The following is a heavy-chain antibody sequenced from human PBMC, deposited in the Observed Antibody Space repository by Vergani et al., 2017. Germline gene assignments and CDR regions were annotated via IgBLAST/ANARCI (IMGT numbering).Heavy chain of an antibody. CDR2: ISSSSSNT. D-gene: IGHD4-17*01. Sequence: EVQLVESGGGLVKPGGSLRLSCAASEFTFSTYSMNWVRQAPGKGLEWVSSISSSSSNTYYADSVKGRFTISRDNAKNSLYLQLNSLRAEDTAVYYCARSTVSAYYYSGMDVWGQGTTVTVSS. V-gene: IGHV3-21*01. CDR1: EFTFSTYS. J-gene: IGHJ6*02. CDR3: ARSTVSAYYYSGMDV.